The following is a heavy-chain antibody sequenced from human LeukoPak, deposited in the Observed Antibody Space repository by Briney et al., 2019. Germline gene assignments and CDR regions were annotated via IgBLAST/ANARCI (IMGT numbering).Heavy chain of an antibody. CDR3: ARANRGAFDI. D-gene: IGHD3-10*01. J-gene: IGHJ3*02. Sequence: GGSLRLSCAASGFTVSSNYMSWVRQAPGQGLEWVSVIYSGGSTYYADSVKGRFTISRDNSKNTLYLQMNSLRAEDTAVYYCARANRGAFDIWGQGTMVTVSS. CDR2: IYSGGST. CDR1: GFTVSSNY. V-gene: IGHV3-53*01.